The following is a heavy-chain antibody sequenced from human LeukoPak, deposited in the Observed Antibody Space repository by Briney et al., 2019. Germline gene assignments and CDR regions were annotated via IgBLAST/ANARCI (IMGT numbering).Heavy chain of an antibody. J-gene: IGHJ5*02. CDR3: AGGPKQQLLWGRASNGFDP. CDR1: GFTFNTYA. V-gene: IGHV3-23*01. CDR2: ISDSGGSA. Sequence: GGSLRLSCAASGFTFNTYAMSWVRQAPGKGLEWVSAISDSGGSAYYADSVKGRFTISRDNSKNMLYLQMNSLRAEDTAVYYCAGGPKQQLLWGRASNGFDPWGQGTLVTVSS. D-gene: IGHD2-2*01.